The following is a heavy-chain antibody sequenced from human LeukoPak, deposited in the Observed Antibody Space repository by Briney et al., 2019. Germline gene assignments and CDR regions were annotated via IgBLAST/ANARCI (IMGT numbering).Heavy chain of an antibody. CDR3: ARALGSYYYYGMDV. CDR2: VYGGGST. D-gene: IGHD7-27*01. CDR1: GFTIDSNY. V-gene: IGHV3-66*01. J-gene: IGHJ6*02. Sequence: GGSLRLSCAASGFTIDSNYMYWVRQAPGKGLVWVSVVYGGGSTYYADSVKGRFTISRDNSKNTLYLQMDSLRAEDTAVYYCARALGSYYYYGMDVWGQGTTVTVSS.